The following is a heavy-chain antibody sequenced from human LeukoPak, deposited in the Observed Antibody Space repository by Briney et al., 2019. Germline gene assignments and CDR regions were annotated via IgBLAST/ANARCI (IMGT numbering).Heavy chain of an antibody. J-gene: IGHJ6*03. D-gene: IGHD5-12*01. Sequence: SETLSLTCTISGGSISSYYWSWIRQPPGKGLEWIGYIYYTGSTNHNPSLKSRFTISVDTSKNQFSLKLSSVTAADTAVYYCARVVYSGYDFRGAMDVWGKGTTVTVSS. CDR3: ARVVYSGYDFRGAMDV. CDR1: GGSISSYY. V-gene: IGHV4-59*01. CDR2: IYYTGST.